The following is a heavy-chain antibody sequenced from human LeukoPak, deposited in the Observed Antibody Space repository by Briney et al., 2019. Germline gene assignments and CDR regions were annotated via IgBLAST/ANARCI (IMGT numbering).Heavy chain of an antibody. V-gene: IGHV1-2*02. CDR1: GYTLTGYY. Sequence: AASVKVSCKASGYTLTGYYMHWVRQAPGQGLEWMGWINPNSGGTNYAQKFQGRVTMTRDTSISTAYMELSRLRSDDTAVYYCARGLVGATYYFDYWGQGTLVTVSS. CDR3: ARGLVGATYYFDY. J-gene: IGHJ4*02. CDR2: INPNSGGT. D-gene: IGHD1-26*01.